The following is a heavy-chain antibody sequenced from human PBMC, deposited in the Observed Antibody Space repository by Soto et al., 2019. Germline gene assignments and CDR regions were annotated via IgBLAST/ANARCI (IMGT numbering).Heavy chain of an antibody. Sequence: GGSLRLSCAASGFTFSSYWMSWVRQAPGKGLEWVANIKQDGSEKYYVDSVKGRFTISRDNAKNSLYLQMNSLRAEDTAVYYCARGWVMTTVVTPWGQHFDYWGQGTLVTVSS. CDR2: IKQDGSEK. J-gene: IGHJ4*02. V-gene: IGHV3-7*04. CDR1: GFTFSSYW. CDR3: ARGWVMTTVVTPWGQHFDY. D-gene: IGHD4-17*01.